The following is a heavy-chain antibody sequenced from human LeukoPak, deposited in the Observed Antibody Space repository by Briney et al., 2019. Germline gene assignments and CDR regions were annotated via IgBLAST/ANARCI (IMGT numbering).Heavy chain of an antibody. D-gene: IGHD2-2*01. CDR3: LRIYCSNTRCHYSDS. CDR2: IYHAGTT. CDR1: GASISSSNW. J-gene: IGHJ4*02. V-gene: IGHV4-4*02. Sequence: SGTLSLTCAVSGASISSSNWWXXARRPPGKGLXWXXEIYHAGTTNYNPSLESRVTISVDNSRNQFSLKLTSVTAADTAVYYCLRIYCSNTRCHYSDSWGQGTLVTVSS.